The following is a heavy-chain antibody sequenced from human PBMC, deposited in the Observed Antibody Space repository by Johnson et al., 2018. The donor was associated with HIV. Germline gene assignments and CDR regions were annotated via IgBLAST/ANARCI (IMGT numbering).Heavy chain of an antibody. Sequence: QVQLVESGGGVVQPGRSLRLSCAASGFTFSSYAMHWVRQAPGKGLEWVAVISYDGSEKYYVDSVKGRFTISRDNAKNSLYLQMNSLRAEDTAVYYCASADYNWVSPGAFDIWGQGTTVTVSS. D-gene: IGHD1-20*01. CDR1: GFTFSSYA. CDR3: ASADYNWVSPGAFDI. J-gene: IGHJ3*02. V-gene: IGHV3-30*04. CDR2: ISYDGSEK.